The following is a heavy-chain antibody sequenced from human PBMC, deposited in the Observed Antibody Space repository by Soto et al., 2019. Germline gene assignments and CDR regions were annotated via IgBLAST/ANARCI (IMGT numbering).Heavy chain of an antibody. D-gene: IGHD4-17*01. Sequence: QVQLQESGPGLVKPSQTLSLTCTVSGGSISSGDYYWSWIRQPPGKGLEWIGYIYYSGSTYYNPSLKSRVTISVDTSKNQFSLKLSSVTAADTAVYYCARYGALNTVTTAGPGVNHGGAFDIWGQGTMVTVSS. CDR1: GGSISSGDYY. CDR2: IYYSGST. J-gene: IGHJ3*02. V-gene: IGHV4-30-4*01. CDR3: ARYGALNTVTTAGPGVNHGGAFDI.